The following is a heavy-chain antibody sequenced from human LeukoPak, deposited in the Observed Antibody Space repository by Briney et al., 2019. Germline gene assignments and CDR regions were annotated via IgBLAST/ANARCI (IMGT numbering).Heavy chain of an antibody. CDR1: GGTFSSYG. V-gene: IGHV1-18*01. CDR2: ISAYNGNT. D-gene: IGHD3-22*01. CDR3: ARVKYYDSSGYRRWFDP. Sequence: ASVKVSCKASGGTFSSYGISWVRQAPGQGLEWMGWISAYNGNTNYAQKLQGRVTMTTDTSTSTAYMELRSLRSDDTAVYYCARVKYYDSSGYRRWFDPWGQGTLVTVSS. J-gene: IGHJ5*02.